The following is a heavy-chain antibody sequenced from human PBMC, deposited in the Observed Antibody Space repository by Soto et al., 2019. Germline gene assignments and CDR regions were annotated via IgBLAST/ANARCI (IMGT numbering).Heavy chain of an antibody. CDR2: MNPNSGNT. V-gene: IGHV1-8*02. CDR3: VFGELLWNGMDV. J-gene: IGHJ6*02. Sequence: ASVKVSCKASGGTFSSYDINWVRQATGQGLEWMGWMNPNSGNTGYAQKFQGRVTMTTDTSTSTAYMELRSLRSDDTAVYYCVFGELLWNGMDVWGQGTTVTVSS. D-gene: IGHD3-10*01. CDR1: GGTFSSYD.